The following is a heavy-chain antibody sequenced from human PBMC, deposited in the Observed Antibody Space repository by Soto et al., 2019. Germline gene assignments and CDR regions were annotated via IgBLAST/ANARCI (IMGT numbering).Heavy chain of an antibody. V-gene: IGHV4-39*01. J-gene: IGHJ4*02. Sequence: SETLSLTCTVSGGSISSSSYYWGWIRQPPGKGLEWIGSIYYSGSTYYNPSLKSRVTISVDTSENQFSLKLSSVTAADTAVYYCASRRSSGYEVFDYWGQGTLVTVSS. CDR2: IYYSGST. D-gene: IGHD5-12*01. CDR1: GGSISSSSYY. CDR3: ASRRSSGYEVFDY.